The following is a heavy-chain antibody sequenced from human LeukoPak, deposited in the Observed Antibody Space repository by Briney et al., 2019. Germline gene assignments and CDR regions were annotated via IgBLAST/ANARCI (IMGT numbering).Heavy chain of an antibody. CDR1: GFSFTAYY. Sequence: GASVKVSCKTSGFSFTAYYIHWVRQAPGQGLEWMGWLNPHSGGPTYARKFQGRVTLSRDTSISTAYMELSSLTSDDTAVYYCARKKLEVVATYDFWGQGTLITVSS. CDR3: ARKKLEVVATYDF. CDR2: LNPHSGGP. J-gene: IGHJ4*02. D-gene: IGHD3-22*01. V-gene: IGHV1-2*02.